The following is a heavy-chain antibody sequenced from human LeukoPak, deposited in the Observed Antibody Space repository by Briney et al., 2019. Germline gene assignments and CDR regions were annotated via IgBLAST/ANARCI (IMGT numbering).Heavy chain of an antibody. CDR2: ISGSGGST. Sequence: GGSLRLSCAASGFTFSSYAMSWVRQAPGKGLEWVSAISGSGGSTYYADSVKGRFTISRDNSKNTLYLQMNSLRAEDTAVYYCAKGHCSSTSCYGTGFDYWGQGTLVTVPS. D-gene: IGHD2-2*01. CDR1: GFTFSSYA. V-gene: IGHV3-23*01. J-gene: IGHJ4*02. CDR3: AKGHCSSTSCYGTGFDY.